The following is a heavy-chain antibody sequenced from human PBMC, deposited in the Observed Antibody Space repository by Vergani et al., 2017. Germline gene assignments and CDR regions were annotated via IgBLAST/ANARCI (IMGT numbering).Heavy chain of an antibody. CDR3: ATLWFGELDY. D-gene: IGHD3-10*01. J-gene: IGHJ4*02. CDR2: IRSSSSTI. Sequence: EVQLVESGGGLVQPGGSLRLSCAASGFTFSSYSMNWVRQAPGKGLEWVSYIRSSSSTIYYADSVKGRFTISRDNAKNSLYLQMNTLRAEDTAVYYCATLWFGELDYWGQGTLVTVSS. CDR1: GFTFSSYS. V-gene: IGHV3-48*01.